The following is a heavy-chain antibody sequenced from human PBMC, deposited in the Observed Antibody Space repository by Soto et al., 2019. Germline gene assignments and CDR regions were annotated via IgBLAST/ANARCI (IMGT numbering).Heavy chain of an antibody. CDR3: ARCSSTSCYQAFDI. CDR2: ISAYNGNT. CDR1: GYTFTSYG. V-gene: IGHV1-18*01. D-gene: IGHD2-2*01. Sequence: ASVKVSCKASGYTFTSYGISWVRQAPGQGLEWMGWISAYNGNTNYAQKLQGRVTMTTDTSTSTAYMELRSLRSEGTAVYYCARCSSTSCYQAFDIWGQGTMVTVSS. J-gene: IGHJ3*02.